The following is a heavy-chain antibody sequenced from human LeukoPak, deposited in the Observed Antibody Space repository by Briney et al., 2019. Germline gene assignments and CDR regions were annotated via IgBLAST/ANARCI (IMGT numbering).Heavy chain of an antibody. J-gene: IGHJ4*02. D-gene: IGHD3-22*01. V-gene: IGHV3-64*01. CDR1: GFTFSSYT. Sequence: GGPLRLSCAASGFTFSSYTMHWVRQAPGKGLEYVSAISSNGGSTYYANSVKGRFTISRDNSKNTLYLQMGSLRAEDMAVYYCARWRHSSGYYYDDWGQGTLVTVSS. CDR2: ISSNGGST. CDR3: ARWRHSSGYYYDD.